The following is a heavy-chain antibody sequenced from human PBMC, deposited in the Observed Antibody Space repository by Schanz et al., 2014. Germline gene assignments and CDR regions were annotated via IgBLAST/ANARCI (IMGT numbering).Heavy chain of an antibody. V-gene: IGHV1-69*02. CDR3: ARGRGFYGY. CDR2: IIPILGIA. Sequence: QVQLVQSGAEVKKPGSSVKVSCKASGGTFSSYSISWVRQAPGQGLEWMGRIIPILGIANYAQKFQGRVTNTADKSTSTAYMDLSSLRPEDTAVYYCARGRGFYGYCGQGTLVTVSS. D-gene: IGHD3-10*01. CDR1: GGTFSSYS. J-gene: IGHJ4*02.